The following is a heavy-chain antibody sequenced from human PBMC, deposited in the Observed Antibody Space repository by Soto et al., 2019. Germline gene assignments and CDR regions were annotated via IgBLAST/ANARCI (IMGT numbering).Heavy chain of an antibody. CDR1: GFTFSSYS. D-gene: IGHD3-3*01. V-gene: IGHV3-21*01. CDR3: ASSPGAHYDFWSGYYTVRVVEGVDY. J-gene: IGHJ4*02. Sequence: EVQLVESGGGLVKPGGSLRLSCAASGFTFSSYSMNWVRQAPGKGLEWVSSISSSSSYIYYADSVKGRFTISRDNAKNSLYLQMNSLRAEDTAVYYCASSPGAHYDFWSGYYTVRVVEGVDYWGQGTLVTVSS. CDR2: ISSSSSYI.